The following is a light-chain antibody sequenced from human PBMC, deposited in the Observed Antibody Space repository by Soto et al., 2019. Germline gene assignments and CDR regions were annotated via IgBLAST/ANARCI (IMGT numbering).Light chain of an antibody. CDR1: QYVSSSY. CDR3: QQYGSSPWT. Sequence: EIVLTQSPGTLSLPPGERATISCRASQYVSSSYLAWYQQKPDQAPRLLLYGASSRATGIPDRFSGSGSGTDFTLTISRLDPEDFAMYYCQQYGSSPWTFGQGTKVDIK. J-gene: IGKJ1*01. CDR2: GAS. V-gene: IGKV3-20*01.